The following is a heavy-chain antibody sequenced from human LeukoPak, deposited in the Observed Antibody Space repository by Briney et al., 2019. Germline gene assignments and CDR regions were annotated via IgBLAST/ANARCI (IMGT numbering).Heavy chain of an antibody. CDR2: TYYRSKWYS. J-gene: IGHJ4*02. CDR1: GDSVSSNYAA. Sequence: PSQTLSLTCAISGDSVSSNYAAWNCLRQSPSRGLEWLGRTYYRSKWYSDFAEYVKGRITINPDTSRNQFSLQLNSVTPEDTAVYYCARGQTGSGRIFDDWGQGTLVTVSS. CDR3: ARGQTGSGRIFDD. D-gene: IGHD2-15*01. V-gene: IGHV6-1*01.